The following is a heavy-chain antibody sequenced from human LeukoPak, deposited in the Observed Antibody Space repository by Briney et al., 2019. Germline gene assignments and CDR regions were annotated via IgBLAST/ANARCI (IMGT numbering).Heavy chain of an antibody. V-gene: IGHV3-7*01. CDR2: IKQDGSEK. Sequence: GGSLRLSCAASGFTFSSYWMSWVRQAPGKGPEWVAHIKQDGSEKNYVDSVKGRFTISRDNAKNSLLPQMDGLRAEDTAVYYCARDKMTGDSYFDYWGQGILVTVSS. D-gene: IGHD7-27*01. J-gene: IGHJ4*02. CDR3: ARDKMTGDSYFDY. CDR1: GFTFSSYW.